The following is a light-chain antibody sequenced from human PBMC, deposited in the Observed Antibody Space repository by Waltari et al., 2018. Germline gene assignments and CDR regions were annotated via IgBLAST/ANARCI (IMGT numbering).Light chain of an antibody. CDR3: ASHAGGNNLDV. CDR1: SNDVGSFNY. CDR2: QVT. Sequence: QSTLTQPPSASGSRGQSVTMSCTGNSNDVGSFNYVSWFQKSPGQAPKLLISQVTKRPSGVPDRFSGFKSGNTAFLTVSGLQADDEADYYCASHAGGNNLDVFGGGTKLTVL. J-gene: IGLJ2*01. V-gene: IGLV2-8*01.